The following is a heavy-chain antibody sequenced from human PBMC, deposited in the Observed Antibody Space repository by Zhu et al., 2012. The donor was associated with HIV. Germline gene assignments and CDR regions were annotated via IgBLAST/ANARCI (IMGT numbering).Heavy chain of an antibody. D-gene: IGHD3-10*01. V-gene: IGHV4-38-2*01. J-gene: IGHJ4*02. Sequence: QVQLQESGPGLVKPSETLSVTCGVSGYSISTGYYWGWIRQPPGKGLEWIGSINKSGLTYYNPSLRSRVTISVDTSKNQFSLKLTSVTAADTAVYYCATMGWFGLLIDYWGQGSGSASPQ. CDR3: ATMGWFGLLIDY. CDR1: GYSISTGYY. CDR2: INKSGLT.